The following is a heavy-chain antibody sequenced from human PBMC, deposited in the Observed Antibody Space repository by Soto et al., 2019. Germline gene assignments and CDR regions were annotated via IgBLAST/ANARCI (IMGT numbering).Heavy chain of an antibody. Sequence: SVKVSCKASGGTFSSYAIRWVRQAPGQGLGWMGGIIPIFGTANYAQKFQGRVTITADESTSTAYMELSSLRSEDTAVYYCARGRNWKGQRDYYYYGMDVWGQGTTVTVSS. CDR1: GGTFSSYA. V-gene: IGHV1-69*13. J-gene: IGHJ6*02. CDR3: ARGRNWKGQRDYYYYGMDV. CDR2: IIPIFGTA. D-gene: IGHD1-1*01.